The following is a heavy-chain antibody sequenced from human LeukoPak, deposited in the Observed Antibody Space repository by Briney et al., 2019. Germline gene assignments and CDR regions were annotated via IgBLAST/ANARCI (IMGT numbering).Heavy chain of an antibody. J-gene: IGHJ4*02. D-gene: IGHD3-22*01. CDR1: GFTFSSYA. CDR3: ARGMRDYDSSGYYRLFDY. V-gene: IGHV3-23*01. CDR2: ISGSGGST. Sequence: GGSLRLSCAVSGFTFSSYAMNWVRQAPGKGLEWVSTISGSGGSTYYADSVKGRFTISRDNSKNTLYLQMNSLRAEDTAVYYCARGMRDYDSSGYYRLFDYWGQGTLVTVSS.